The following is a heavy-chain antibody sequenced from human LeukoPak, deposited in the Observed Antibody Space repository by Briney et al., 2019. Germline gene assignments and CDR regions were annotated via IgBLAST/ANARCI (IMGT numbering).Heavy chain of an antibody. Sequence: SVKVSCKASGGTFSSYAISWVRQAPGQGLEWMGGIIPIFGTANYAQKFQGRVTLTWDTSISTAYMELSSLTSEDTAVYYCARNIVATTNYDSWGQGTLVTVSS. CDR2: IIPIFGTA. V-gene: IGHV1-69*06. CDR3: ARNIVATTNYDS. J-gene: IGHJ4*02. CDR1: GGTFSSYA. D-gene: IGHD5-12*01.